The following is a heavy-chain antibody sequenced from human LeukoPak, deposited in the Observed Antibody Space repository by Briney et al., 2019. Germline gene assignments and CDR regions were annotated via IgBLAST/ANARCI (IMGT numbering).Heavy chain of an antibody. Sequence: GGSLRLSCAASGFTFSSYWMSWVRRAPGKGLEWVANIRHNVREKDYVDSVKGRFTISRDNAENSVYLEMNSLRAEDTAVYYCARVNYPNWFDLWGQGTLVTVSS. CDR1: GFTFSSYW. CDR2: IRHNVREK. V-gene: IGHV3-7*03. CDR3: ARVNYPNWFDL. J-gene: IGHJ5*02. D-gene: IGHD1-7*01.